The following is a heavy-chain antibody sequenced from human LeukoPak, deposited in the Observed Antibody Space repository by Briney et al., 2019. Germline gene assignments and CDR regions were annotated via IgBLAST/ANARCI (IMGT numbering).Heavy chain of an antibody. CDR1: GGSITSSSYY. CDR2: INHSGST. V-gene: IGHV4-39*07. CDR3: ARVYPFSYYGSVFDY. J-gene: IGHJ4*02. D-gene: IGHD3-10*01. Sequence: PSETLSLTCAVSGGSITSSSYYWGWIRQPPGKGLEWIGEINHSGSTNYNPSLKSRVTISVDTSKNQFSLKLSSVTAADTAVYYCARVYPFSYYGSVFDYWGQGTLVTVSS.